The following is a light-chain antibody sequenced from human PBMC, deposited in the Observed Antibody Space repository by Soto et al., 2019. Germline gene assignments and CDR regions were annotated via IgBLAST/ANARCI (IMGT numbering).Light chain of an antibody. J-gene: IGLJ2*01. Sequence: QSALTQPASVSGSPGQSITISCTGTSSDVGGYNHVSWYQQHPGKAPKLMIFSVSNRPSGVSNRFSASKSGNTASLTISGLQAEDEADYYCSSNTSSSTVVFGGGTKLTVL. CDR3: SSNTSSSTVV. CDR1: SSDVGGYNH. V-gene: IGLV2-14*03. CDR2: SVS.